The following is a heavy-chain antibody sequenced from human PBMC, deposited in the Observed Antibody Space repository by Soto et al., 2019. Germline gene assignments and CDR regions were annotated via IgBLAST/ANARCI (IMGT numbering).Heavy chain of an antibody. CDR3: ASGGWLSTPYAEYFQH. CDR1: GFTFSSYA. CDR2: ISYDGSNK. J-gene: IGHJ1*01. V-gene: IGHV3-30-3*01. D-gene: IGHD3-22*01. Sequence: QVQLVESGGGVVQPGRSLRLSCAASGFTFSSYAMHWVRQAPGKGLEWVAVISYDGSNKYYADSVKGRFTISRDNSKNTLYLQMNSLRAEDTAVYYCASGGWLSTPYAEYFQHWGQGTLVTVSS.